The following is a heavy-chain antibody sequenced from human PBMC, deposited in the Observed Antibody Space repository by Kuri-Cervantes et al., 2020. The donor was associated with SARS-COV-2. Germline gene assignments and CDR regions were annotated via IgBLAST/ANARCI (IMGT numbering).Heavy chain of an antibody. CDR3: AKITCTNGVCYAPGGMDV. V-gene: IGHV3-74*01. D-gene: IGHD2-8*01. J-gene: IGHJ6*02. Sequence: GESLKISCAASGFTFSGHWIHWVRQAPGKGLVWVSRIYPDGSYTNNADSVKGRFTISRDNSKNTLYLQMNSLRAEDTAVYYCAKITCTNGVCYAPGGMDVWGQGTTVTVSS. CDR1: GFTFSGHW. CDR2: IYPDGSYT.